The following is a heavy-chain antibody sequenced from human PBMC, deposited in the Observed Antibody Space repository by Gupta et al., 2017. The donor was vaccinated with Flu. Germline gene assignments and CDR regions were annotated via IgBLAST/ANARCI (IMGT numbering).Heavy chain of an antibody. Sequence: QVQLVPSGAEVKNPGASVKVSCKASGHTFTGYYMHWVRQAPGQGLEWMGWINPNSGGTNYAQKFQGRVTMTRDTSISTAYMELSRLRSDDTAVYYCATAGGVGATDWFDPWGQGTLVTVSS. V-gene: IGHV1-2*02. CDR1: GHTFTGYY. D-gene: IGHD1-26*01. CDR3: ATAGGVGATDWFDP. CDR2: INPNSGGT. J-gene: IGHJ5*02.